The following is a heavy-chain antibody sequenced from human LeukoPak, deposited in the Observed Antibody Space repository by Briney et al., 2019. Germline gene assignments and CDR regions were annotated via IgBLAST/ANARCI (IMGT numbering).Heavy chain of an antibody. CDR1: GGSISSGGYS. Sequence: SETLSLTCAVSGGSISSGGYSWSWIRQPPGKDLEWIGYIYHSGSTYYNPSLKSRVTISVDRSKNQFSLKLSSVTAADTAVYYCARGSDRKADYWGQGTLVTVSS. CDR3: ARGSDRKADY. CDR2: IYHSGST. D-gene: IGHD3-16*02. V-gene: IGHV4-30-2*01. J-gene: IGHJ4*02.